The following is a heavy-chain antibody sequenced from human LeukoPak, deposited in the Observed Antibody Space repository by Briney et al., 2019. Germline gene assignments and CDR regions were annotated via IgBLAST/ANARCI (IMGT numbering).Heavy chain of an antibody. D-gene: IGHD3-16*01. J-gene: IGHJ1*01. CDR2: ISASGGIT. V-gene: IGHV3-23*01. CDR3: AKDDAWGRYKD. CDR1: DFTFSSYW. Sequence: HSGGPLRLSCASSDFTFSSYWMSWVRQPPEKRLEWVSGISASGGITYYTDSVKGRFTISRDNSKNTVYLKMNSLRGDDTAVYYCAKDDAWGRYKDWGQGTLVTVSS.